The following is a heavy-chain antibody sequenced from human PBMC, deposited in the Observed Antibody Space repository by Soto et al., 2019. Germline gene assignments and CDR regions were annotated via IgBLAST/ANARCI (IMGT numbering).Heavy chain of an antibody. CDR3: ARGGSTIRNYDYYYYGMDV. J-gene: IGHJ6*02. CDR2: ISVFKGTT. Sequence: ASVKVSCKASGYTFNSYGVSWVRQAPGQGLEWMGWISVFKGTTNYAQKFQGRVTMTTDTSTSTAHMELRSLRSDDTAVYYCARGGSTIRNYDYYYYGMDVWGQGTTVTVSS. CDR1: GYTFNSYG. D-gene: IGHD5-12*01. V-gene: IGHV1-18*01.